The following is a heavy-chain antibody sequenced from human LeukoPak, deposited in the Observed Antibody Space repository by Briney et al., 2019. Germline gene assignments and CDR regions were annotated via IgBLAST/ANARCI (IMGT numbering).Heavy chain of an antibody. CDR1: GGSFSGYY. Sequence: TSETLSLTCAVYGGSFSGYYWIWIRQPPGKGLEWIGEINHSGSTNYNPSLKSRVTISVDTSKNQFSLKLSSVTAADTAVYYCARGQSGRAGYLYYYYGMDVWGQGTTVTVSS. D-gene: IGHD1-26*01. J-gene: IGHJ6*02. V-gene: IGHV4-34*01. CDR3: ARGQSGRAGYLYYYYGMDV. CDR2: INHSGST.